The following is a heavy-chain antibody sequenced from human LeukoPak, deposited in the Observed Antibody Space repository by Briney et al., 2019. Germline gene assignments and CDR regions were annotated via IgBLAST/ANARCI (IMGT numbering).Heavy chain of an antibody. D-gene: IGHD2-2*01. Sequence: KTGGSLRLSCAASGFTFSNAWMSWVRQAPGKGLEWVGRIKSKTDGGTTDYAAPVKGRFTISRDDSKNTLYLQMNSLKTEDTAVYYCTTEDIVVVPAACWGQGTLVTVSS. V-gene: IGHV3-15*01. J-gene: IGHJ4*02. CDR2: IKSKTDGGTT. CDR3: TTEDIVVVPAAC. CDR1: GFTFSNAW.